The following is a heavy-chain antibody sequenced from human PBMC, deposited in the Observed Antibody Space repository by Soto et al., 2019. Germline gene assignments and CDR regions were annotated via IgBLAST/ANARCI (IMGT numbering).Heavy chain of an antibody. CDR1: GFTFSSYS. J-gene: IGHJ4*02. CDR2: ISSSGRTI. D-gene: IGHD2-21*01. V-gene: IGHV3-48*01. CDR3: ARNFFCGGDCYLYYYDY. Sequence: DVQLVETGGGLAQPGGSLRLSCAASGFTFSSYSINWVRQAPGKGLAWFSYISSSGRTIDYADSVKGRFSISRDNAKNSLFLQMNSLRADDSAVYYCARNFFCGGDCYLYYYDYWGQGTLVTVSS.